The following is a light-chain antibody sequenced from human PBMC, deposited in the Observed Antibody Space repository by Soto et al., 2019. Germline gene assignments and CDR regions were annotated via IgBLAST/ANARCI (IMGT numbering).Light chain of an antibody. CDR2: GAS. J-gene: IGKJ1*01. Sequence: QSPATLSVSPGEGSTLSCRASQGIFDNLAWYQHKPGQAPRLLIYGASSRATGIPDRFSGSGSGTDFTLTISSLEPEDFAVYYCQQYGSSPWTFGQGTKVDTK. CDR1: QGIFDN. V-gene: IGKV3-20*01. CDR3: QQYGSSPWT.